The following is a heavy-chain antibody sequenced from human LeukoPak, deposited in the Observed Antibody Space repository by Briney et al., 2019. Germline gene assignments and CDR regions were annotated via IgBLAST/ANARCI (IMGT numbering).Heavy chain of an antibody. J-gene: IGHJ6*03. D-gene: IGHD1-26*01. CDR2: IIPIFGTA. V-gene: IGHV1-69*13. CDR3: AREYYKGRGDYYYYMDV. CDR1: GGTFSSYA. Sequence: SVKVSCKASGGTFSSYAISWVRQAPGQGLEWMGGIIPIFGTANYAQKFQGRVTITADESTSTAYMELSSLRSEDTAVYYYAREYYKGRGDYYYYMDVWGKGTTVTVSS.